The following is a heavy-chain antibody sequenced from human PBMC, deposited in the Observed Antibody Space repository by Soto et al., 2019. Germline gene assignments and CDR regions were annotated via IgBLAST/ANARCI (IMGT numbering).Heavy chain of an antibody. V-gene: IGHV4-59*08. J-gene: IGHJ4*02. CDR3: ARRRSSGWDYDY. D-gene: IGHD6-19*01. CDR1: GGSISSYY. CDR2: IYYSGST. Sequence: SETLSLTCTVSGGSISSYYWSWIRQPPGKGLEWIGYIYYSGSTNYNPSLKSRVTISVDTSKNQFSLKLSSVTAADTAVYYCARRRSSGWDYDYGGQAPRAPFSS.